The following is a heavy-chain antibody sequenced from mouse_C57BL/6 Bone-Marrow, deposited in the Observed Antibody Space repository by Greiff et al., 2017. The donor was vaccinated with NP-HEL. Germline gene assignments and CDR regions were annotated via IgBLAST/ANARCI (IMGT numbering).Heavy chain of an antibody. CDR3: AKPLSLNYSRIAMDY. Sequence: VMLVESGPGLVQPSQSLSITCTVSGFSLTSYGVHWVRQSPGKGLEWLGVIWRGGSTDYNAAFMSRLSITKDNSKSQVFFKMNSLQADDTAIYYCAKPLSLNYSRIAMDYWGQGTSVTVSS. J-gene: IGHJ4*01. D-gene: IGHD1-1*01. CDR2: IWRGGST. CDR1: GFSLTSYG. V-gene: IGHV2-5*01.